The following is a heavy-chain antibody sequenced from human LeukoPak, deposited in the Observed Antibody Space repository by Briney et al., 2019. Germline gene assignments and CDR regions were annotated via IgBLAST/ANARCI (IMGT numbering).Heavy chain of an antibody. J-gene: IGHJ4*02. CDR2: IYYTGST. CDR1: GGSINNYY. D-gene: IGHD4-17*01. V-gene: IGHV4-59*01. Sequence: PSETLSLTCTVSGGSINNYYWSWIRQPPGKGLEWIGSIYYTGSTNYNPSLKSRVTISVDTSKNQFSLKLRSVTAADTAVYYCAREGYGDHYFDYWGQGTLVTVSS. CDR3: AREGYGDHYFDY.